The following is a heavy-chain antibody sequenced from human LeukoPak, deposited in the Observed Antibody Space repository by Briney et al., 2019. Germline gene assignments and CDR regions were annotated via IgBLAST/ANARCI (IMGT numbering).Heavy chain of an antibody. CDR3: ARDYNYDSNAYDDALDV. CDR1: GGTFSSYA. V-gene: IGHV1-69*05. D-gene: IGHD3-22*01. Sequence: ASVKVSCKASGGTFSSYAISWVRQAPGQGLEWMGRIIPIFGTANYAQKFQGRVTITTDESTSTAYMELSSLRSEDTAVYYCARDYNYDSNAYDDALDVWGQGTMVTVSS. CDR2: IIPIFGTA. J-gene: IGHJ3*01.